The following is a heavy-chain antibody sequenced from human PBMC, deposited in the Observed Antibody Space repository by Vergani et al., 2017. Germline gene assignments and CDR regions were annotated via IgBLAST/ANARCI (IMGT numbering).Heavy chain of an antibody. Sequence: EVQLVESGGGLIQPGGSLRLSCAASGFTVSSNYMSWVRQAPGKGLEWVSVIYSGGSTYYADSVKGRFTISRDNSKNPLYLQMNSLRAEDTAVYYCARVWSPVLKPEYCSGGSCYSSYYYYYYMDVWGKGTTVTVSS. J-gene: IGHJ6*03. D-gene: IGHD2-15*01. CDR1: GFTVSSNY. CDR3: ARVWSPVLKPEYCSGGSCYSSYYYYYYMDV. V-gene: IGHV3-53*01. CDR2: IYSGGST.